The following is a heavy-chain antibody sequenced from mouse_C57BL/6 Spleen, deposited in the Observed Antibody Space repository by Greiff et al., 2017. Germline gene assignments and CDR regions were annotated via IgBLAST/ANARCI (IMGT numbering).Heavy chain of an antibody. Sequence: VQLQQPGPELVKPGASVKISCKASGYSFTDYNMTWVKQSHGQSLEWIGEINPGCGTTSYNQKFKGKATLTVDPSSSTAYMQLNSLTSEDSAVYYCARRADWCFDVWGTGTTLTVSS. D-gene: IGHD3-1*01. J-gene: IGHJ1*03. V-gene: IGHV1-39*01. CDR2: INPGCGTT. CDR3: ARRADWCFDV. CDR1: GYSFTDYN.